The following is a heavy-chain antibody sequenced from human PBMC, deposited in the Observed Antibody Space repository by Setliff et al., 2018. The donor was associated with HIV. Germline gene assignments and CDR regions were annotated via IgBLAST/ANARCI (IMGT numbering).Heavy chain of an antibody. CDR1: GGSISSSSYY. V-gene: IGHV4-39*01. J-gene: IGHJ3*02. CDR2: IYYSGST. CDR3: ARRQQLWLLYAFDI. Sequence: SETLSLTCTVSGGSISSSSYYWGWIRQPPGKGLEWIGSIYYSGSTYYNPSLKSRVTISVDTSKNQFSPKLSSVTAADTAVYYCARRQQLWLLYAFDIWGQGTMVTVS. D-gene: IGHD5-18*01.